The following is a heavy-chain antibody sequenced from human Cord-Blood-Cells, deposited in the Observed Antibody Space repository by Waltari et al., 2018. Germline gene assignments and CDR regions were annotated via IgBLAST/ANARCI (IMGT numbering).Heavy chain of an antibody. CDR3: AGTYYDCWSGPHDAFDI. CDR2: IYYSGST. J-gene: IGHJ3*02. V-gene: IGHV4-61*01. CDR1: GGSVSSGSYY. D-gene: IGHD3-3*01. Sequence: QVQLQESGPGLVKPSETLSLTCTVSGGSVSSGSYYWSWIRQPPGKGLEWIGYIYYSGSTNYNPSRKSRVTISVDTSKNQFSLKLSSVTAADTAVYYCAGTYYDCWSGPHDAFDIWGQGTMVTVSS.